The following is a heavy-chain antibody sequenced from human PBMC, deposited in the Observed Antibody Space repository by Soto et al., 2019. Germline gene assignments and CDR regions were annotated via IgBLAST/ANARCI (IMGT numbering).Heavy chain of an antibody. D-gene: IGHD3-3*01. CDR2: LSGSGDTT. CDR1: GLTFSSYA. J-gene: IGHJ4*02. CDR3: AKSPPATIFGVVIHYFEC. V-gene: IGHV3-23*01. Sequence: AGGSLRLSCAVSGLTFSSYAMSGVRQAPGKGLEWVSSLSGSGDTTHYADSVKGRFIISRDNSKNTLFLQMSSLRGEDTAIYYCAKSPPATIFGVVIHYFECWGQGTTVTVSS.